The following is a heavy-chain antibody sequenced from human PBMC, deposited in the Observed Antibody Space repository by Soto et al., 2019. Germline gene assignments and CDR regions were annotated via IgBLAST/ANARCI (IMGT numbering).Heavy chain of an antibody. J-gene: IGHJ4*02. CDR1: GGSFSGYY. CDR3: ARARSSGWFVDY. V-gene: IGHV4-34*01. CDR2: INHSGST. Sequence: SETLSLTCAVYGGSFSGYYWSWIRQPPGKGLEWIGEINHSGSTNYNPSLKSRVTISVDTSKNQFSPKLSSVTAADTAVYYCARARSSGWFVDYWGQGTLVTVSS. D-gene: IGHD6-19*01.